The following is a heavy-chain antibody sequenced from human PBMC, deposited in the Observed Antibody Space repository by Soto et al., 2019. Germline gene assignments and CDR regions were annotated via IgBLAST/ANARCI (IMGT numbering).Heavy chain of an antibody. Sequence: GGSLRLSCAASGFTFSSYAMSWVRQAPGKGLEWVSAISGSGGSTYYADSVKGRFTISRDNSKNTLYLQMNSLRAEDTAVYYCAKGITIFGVVIASVTPFDYWGQGTLGTVPS. J-gene: IGHJ4*02. CDR1: GFTFSSYA. CDR3: AKGITIFGVVIASVTPFDY. D-gene: IGHD3-3*01. CDR2: ISGSGGST. V-gene: IGHV3-23*01.